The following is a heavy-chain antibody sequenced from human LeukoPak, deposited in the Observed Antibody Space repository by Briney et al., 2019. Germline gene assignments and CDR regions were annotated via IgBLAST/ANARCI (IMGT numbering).Heavy chain of an antibody. D-gene: IGHD2-2*01. CDR3: AKDAHTVVPAASYYYYYMDV. CDR2: IRYDGSNK. V-gene: IGHV3-30*02. J-gene: IGHJ6*03. CDR1: GFTFSSYA. Sequence: GRSLRLSCAASGFTFSSYAMHWVRQAPGKGLEWVAFIRYDGSNKYYADSVKGRFTISRDNSKNTLYLQMNSLRAEDTAVYYCAKDAHTVVPAASYYYYYMDVWGKGTTVTVSS.